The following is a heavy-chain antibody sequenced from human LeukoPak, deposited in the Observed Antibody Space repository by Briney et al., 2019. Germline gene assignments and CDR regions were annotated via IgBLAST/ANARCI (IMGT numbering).Heavy chain of an antibody. Sequence: GGSLRLSCAASRFTFSTYGMNWVRQTPGKGLEWVSAISGSGNRAYHADSVKGRFTISRDNSKNSLYLQMNSLRAEDTAVYYCASTRDYYFDYWGQGTLVTVSS. CDR2: ISGSGNRA. V-gene: IGHV3-23*01. D-gene: IGHD2-2*01. CDR3: ASTRDYYFDY. J-gene: IGHJ4*02. CDR1: RFTFSTYG.